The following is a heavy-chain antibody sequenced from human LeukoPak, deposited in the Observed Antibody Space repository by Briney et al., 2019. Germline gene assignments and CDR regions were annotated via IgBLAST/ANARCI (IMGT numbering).Heavy chain of an antibody. J-gene: IGHJ4*02. CDR1: GGTFSSYA. Sequence: SVKVSCKASGGTFSSYAISWVRQAPGQGLEWMGGIIPILGTANYAQKFQGRVTITADESTSTAYMELSSLRSEDTAVYYCARAARVVATKYYYDSSGYHLVYWGQGTLVTVSS. CDR3: ARAARVVATKYYYDSSGYHLVY. D-gene: IGHD3-22*01. CDR2: IIPILGTA. V-gene: IGHV1-69*01.